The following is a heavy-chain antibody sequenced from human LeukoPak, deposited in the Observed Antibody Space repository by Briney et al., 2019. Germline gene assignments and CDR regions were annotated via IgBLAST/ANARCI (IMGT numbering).Heavy chain of an antibody. V-gene: IGHV1-2*04. J-gene: IGHJ4*02. CDR1: GYTFTGYY. CDR3: ARSYGSGSYMSRLPDY. D-gene: IGHD3-10*01. CDR2: INPNSGGT. Sequence: ASVKVSCKASGYTFTGYYMHWVRQAPGQGLEWMGWINPNSGGTNYAQKFQGWVTMTRDTSISTAYMELSRLRSDDTAVYYCARSYGSGSYMSRLPDYWGQGTLVTVSS.